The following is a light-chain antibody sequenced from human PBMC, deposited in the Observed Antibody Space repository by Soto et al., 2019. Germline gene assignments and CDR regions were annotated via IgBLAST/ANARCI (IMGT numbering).Light chain of an antibody. CDR2: DAS. CDR3: QQYDYLPYT. J-gene: IGKJ2*01. V-gene: IGKV1-33*01. CDR1: EDITNY. Sequence: DIQMTQSPSSLSACVGDKVTITCQADEDITNYLNWYQQKPGKAPKLLIYDASNLETGVPSRFSGSGSGTEFTFTITSLQPEDIATYYCQQYDYLPYTFGQGTKVDIK.